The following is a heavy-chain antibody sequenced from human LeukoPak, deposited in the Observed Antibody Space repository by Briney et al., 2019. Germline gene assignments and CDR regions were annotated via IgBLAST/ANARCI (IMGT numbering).Heavy chain of an antibody. CDR1: GFTFSSYE. CDR2: ISSSGSTI. CDR3: AKGGTAAANWFDP. Sequence: TGGSLRLSCAASGFTFSSYEMNWVRQAPGKGLEWVSYISSSGSTIYYADSVKGRFTISRDNSKNTLYLQMNSLRAEDTAVYYCAKGGTAAANWFDPWGQGTLVTVSS. J-gene: IGHJ5*02. V-gene: IGHV3-48*03. D-gene: IGHD2-15*01.